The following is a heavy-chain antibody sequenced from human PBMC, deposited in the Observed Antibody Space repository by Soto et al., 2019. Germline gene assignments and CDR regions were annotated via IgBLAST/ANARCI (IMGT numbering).Heavy chain of an antibody. CDR2: INPNSGGT. Sequence: GASVKVSCKASGYIFTDYYMHWVRQAPGQGLEWMGSINPNSGGTNYAQKFQGRVTMTRDTSISTAYVELSRLTSDDTAVYYCASPPTKDSHLSCFEYFQHWGQGTVVTVSS. J-gene: IGHJ1*01. D-gene: IGHD2-2*01. V-gene: IGHV1-2*02. CDR1: GYIFTDYY. CDR3: ASPPTKDSHLSCFEYFQH.